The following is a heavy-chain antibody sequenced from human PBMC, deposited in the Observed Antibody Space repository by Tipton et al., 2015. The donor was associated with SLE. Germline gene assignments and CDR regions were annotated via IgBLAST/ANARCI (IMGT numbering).Heavy chain of an antibody. Sequence: TLSLTCTVSGGSISSHYWSWIRQPPGKGLEWIGYIYYSGCTNYNPSLKSRVTISVDTSKNQFSLKLNSVTAADTAVYYCARDGDRGGIEDWYFALWGRGTLVTVSS. CDR3: ARDGDRGGIEDWYFAL. V-gene: IGHV4-59*11. D-gene: IGHD3-10*01. J-gene: IGHJ2*01. CDR1: GGSISSHY. CDR2: IYYSGCT.